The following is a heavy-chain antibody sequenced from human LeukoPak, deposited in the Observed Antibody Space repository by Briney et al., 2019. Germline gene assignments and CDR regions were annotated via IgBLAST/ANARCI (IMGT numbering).Heavy chain of an antibody. CDR1: GFTVSSNY. CDR2: IYSGGST. D-gene: IGHD3-3*01. J-gene: IGHJ4*02. Sequence: GGSLRLSCAASGFTVSSNYMSWVRQAPGKGLEWVSVIYSGGSTYYADSVKGRFTISRDNSKNTLYLQMNSLRAEDTAVYYCARSEWLLYTLDYWGQGTLVTVSS. V-gene: IGHV3-53*01. CDR3: ARSEWLLYTLDY.